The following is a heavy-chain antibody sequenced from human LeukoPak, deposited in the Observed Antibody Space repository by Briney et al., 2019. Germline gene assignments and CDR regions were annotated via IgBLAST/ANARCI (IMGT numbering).Heavy chain of an antibody. Sequence: SETLSLTCAVSGYSISSGYYWGWIRQPPGKGLEWIGSIYHSGSTYYNPSLKSRVTISVDTSKNQFSLKLSSVTAADTAVYYCAGAGRAWPINPIDYWGQGTLVTVSS. CDR3: AGAGRAWPINPIDY. V-gene: IGHV4-38-2*01. J-gene: IGHJ4*02. CDR1: GYSISSGYY. CDR2: IYHSGST. D-gene: IGHD1-26*01.